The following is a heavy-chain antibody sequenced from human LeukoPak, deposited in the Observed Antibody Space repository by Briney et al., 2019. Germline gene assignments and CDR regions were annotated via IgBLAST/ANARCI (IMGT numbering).Heavy chain of an antibody. Sequence: PGVSLRLSCAASGFTVSSNYMSWVRQAPGKGLEWVSVIYSGGSTYYADSVKGRFTISRDNSKNTLYLQMNSLRAEDTAVYYCARKYYDSSAFDAFDIWGQGTMVTVSS. CDR2: IYSGGST. CDR3: ARKYYDSSAFDAFDI. V-gene: IGHV3-53*01. CDR1: GFTVSSNY. D-gene: IGHD3-22*01. J-gene: IGHJ3*02.